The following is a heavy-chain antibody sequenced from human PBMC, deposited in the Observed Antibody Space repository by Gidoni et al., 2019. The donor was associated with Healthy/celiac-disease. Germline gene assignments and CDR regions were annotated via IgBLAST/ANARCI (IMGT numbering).Heavy chain of an antibody. V-gene: IGHV3-73*01. Sequence: EVQLVESGGGLVQPGGSLKLSCAAYGFTFSGSALHWVRQASGKGLEWVGRIRSKANSYATAYAASVKGRFTISRDDSKNTAYLQMNSLKTEDTAVYYCTRQGGEGYYYYYGMDVWGQGTTVTVSS. D-gene: IGHD3-10*01. J-gene: IGHJ6*02. CDR3: TRQGGEGYYYYYGMDV. CDR1: GFTFSGSA. CDR2: IRSKANSYAT.